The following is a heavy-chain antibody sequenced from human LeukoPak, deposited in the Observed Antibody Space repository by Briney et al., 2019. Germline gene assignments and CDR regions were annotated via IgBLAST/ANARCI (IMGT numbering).Heavy chain of an antibody. J-gene: IGHJ4*02. CDR3: AVDQLPRRDHSFDY. CDR2: ISAYNGNT. V-gene: IGHV1-18*01. D-gene: IGHD2-2*01. Sequence: ASVKVSCKASGYTFTSYGISWVRQAPGQGLEWMGWISAYNGNTNYAQKLQGRVTMTTDTSTSTAYMELRSLRSDDTAVYYCAVDQLPRRDHSFDYWGQGTLVTVSS. CDR1: GYTFTSYG.